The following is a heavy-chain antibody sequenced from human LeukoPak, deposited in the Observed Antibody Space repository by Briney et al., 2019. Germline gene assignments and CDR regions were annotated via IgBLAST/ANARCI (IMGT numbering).Heavy chain of an antibody. CDR3: AKHEYGDLKDFDY. CDR1: GFTFSNAW. Sequence: GSLRLSCAASGFTFSNAWMSWIRQPPGKGLEWIGEINHSGSTNYNPSLKSRVTISVDTSKNQFSLKLSSVTAADTAVYYCAKHEYGDLKDFDYWGHGTLVTVSS. D-gene: IGHD4-17*01. J-gene: IGHJ4*01. V-gene: IGHV4-34*08. CDR2: INHSGST.